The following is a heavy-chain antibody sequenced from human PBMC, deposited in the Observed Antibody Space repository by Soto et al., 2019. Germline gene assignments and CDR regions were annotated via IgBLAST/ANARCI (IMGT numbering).Heavy chain of an antibody. CDR3: AKGKRTHYYDSSGYSLLFDY. Sequence: PGGSLRLSCAASGFTLTSHWMKWVRQAPGKGLEWVASIKENGREMYYVDSVRGRFTISRDIAKNSLYLQMSSLRAEDTAVYYCAKGKRTHYYDSSGYSLLFDYWGQGTLVTVSS. J-gene: IGHJ4*02. CDR1: GFTLTSHW. V-gene: IGHV3-7*03. D-gene: IGHD3-22*01. CDR2: IKENGREM.